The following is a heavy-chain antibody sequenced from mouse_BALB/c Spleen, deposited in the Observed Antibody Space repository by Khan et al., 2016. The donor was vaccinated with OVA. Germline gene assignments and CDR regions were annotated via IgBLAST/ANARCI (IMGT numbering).Heavy chain of an antibody. Sequence: EVQLQESGPSLVKPSQTLSLTCSVTGDSITTGYWNWIRKFPGNKLEYMGYIIYTGYTYYYPSLKSRISITLHTSNNQYYLQLNYVTDEDTATYYCARSTYRYAFGYWGQGTLVTVSA. V-gene: IGHV3-8*02. CDR2: IIYTGYT. D-gene: IGHD2-14*01. CDR3: ARSTYRYAFGY. CDR1: GDSITTGY. J-gene: IGHJ3*02.